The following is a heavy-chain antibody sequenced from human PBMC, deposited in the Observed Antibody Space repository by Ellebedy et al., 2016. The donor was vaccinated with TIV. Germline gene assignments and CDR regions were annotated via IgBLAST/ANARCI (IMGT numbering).Heavy chain of an antibody. Sequence: PGGSLRLSCAASGFTFSSYSMNWVRQAPGKGLEWVSSITSSSSYRFYADSVKGRFTISRDNSKNTLYLQMSSLGVDDTAIFYCARDLHVDRGDCLDYWGQGTLVTVSS. CDR1: GFTFSSYS. J-gene: IGHJ4*02. D-gene: IGHD2-21*02. CDR2: ITSSSSYR. V-gene: IGHV3-21*01. CDR3: ARDLHVDRGDCLDY.